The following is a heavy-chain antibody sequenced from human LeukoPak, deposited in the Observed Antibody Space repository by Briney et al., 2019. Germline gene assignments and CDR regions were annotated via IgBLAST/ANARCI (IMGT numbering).Heavy chain of an antibody. CDR1: GFTFSSYW. CDR3: ARVWYYDLYNWFDP. J-gene: IGHJ5*02. D-gene: IGHD3-3*01. Sequence: GGSLRLSCAASGFTFSSYWMSWVRQAPGKGLEWVAHIKQDGSEKYYVDSVKGRFTISRDNAKNSLYLQMNSLRAEDTAVYYCARVWYYDLYNWFDPWGQGTLVTVSS. V-gene: IGHV3-7*01. CDR2: IKQDGSEK.